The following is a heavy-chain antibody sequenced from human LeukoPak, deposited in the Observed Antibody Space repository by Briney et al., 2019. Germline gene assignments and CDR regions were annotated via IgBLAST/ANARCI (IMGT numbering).Heavy chain of an antibody. CDR3: ATIRA. CDR1: GFTFGSYR. CDR2: ISYDGSIT. V-gene: IGHV3-30-3*01. J-gene: IGHJ5*02. Sequence: PGGSLRLSCAASGFTFGSYRLHWVRQAPGKGLKWVAVISYDGSITNYEDSVKGRFTISRDNSKNTLYLQMNSLRPEDTAVYYCATIRAWGQGTLVIVSS.